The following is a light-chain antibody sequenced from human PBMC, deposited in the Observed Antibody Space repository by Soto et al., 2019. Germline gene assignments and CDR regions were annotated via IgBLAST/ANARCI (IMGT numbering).Light chain of an antibody. V-gene: IGLV7-43*01. J-gene: IGLJ2*01. CDR2: STS. Sequence: QAVVTQEPSMTVSPGGTVTLTCASSTGAVTSGYYPNWFQQKTGQAPRALLYSTSNKHSWTPARFSGSLLEGKAALTLSGVQPEDEAEYYCLLYYGGASVFGGGTKLTVL. CDR1: TGAVTSGYY. CDR3: LLYYGGASV.